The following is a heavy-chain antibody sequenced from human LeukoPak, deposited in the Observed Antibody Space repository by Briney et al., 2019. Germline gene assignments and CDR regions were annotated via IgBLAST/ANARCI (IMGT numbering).Heavy chain of an antibody. D-gene: IGHD1-20*01. CDR2: IKKTGSET. CDR3: LRDLNWSLDQ. CDR1: GFTFSHFW. V-gene: IGHV3-7*01. Sequence: PGGSLRLSCAASGFTFSHFWMSWVRQAPGKGLEWVAYIKKTGSETYYVDSVKGRFTISRDNAKNTLYLQMNSLRTEDTAVYYCLRDLNWSLDQWGQGTLVTVSS. J-gene: IGHJ4*02.